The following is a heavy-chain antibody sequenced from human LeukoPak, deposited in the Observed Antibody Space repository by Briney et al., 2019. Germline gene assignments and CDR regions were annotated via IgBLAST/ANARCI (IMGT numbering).Heavy chain of an antibody. CDR1: GFTFSSYA. D-gene: IGHD3-3*01. Sequence: GGSLRLSCAASGFTFSSYAMSWVRQAPGEGLEWVLAISGSGGSTYYADSVKGRFTISRDNSKNTLYLQMNSLRAEDTAVYYCAKSYDFWSGYYTAYWGQGTLVTVSS. V-gene: IGHV3-23*01. CDR3: AKSYDFWSGYYTAY. J-gene: IGHJ4*02. CDR2: ISGSGGST.